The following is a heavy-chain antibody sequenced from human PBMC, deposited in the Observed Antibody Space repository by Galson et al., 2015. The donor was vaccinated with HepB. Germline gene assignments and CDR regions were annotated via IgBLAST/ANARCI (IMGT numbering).Heavy chain of an antibody. CDR1: GFTFSSYG. V-gene: IGHV3-30*02. J-gene: IGHJ4*02. Sequence: SLRLSCAASGFTFSSYGMHWVRQAPGKGLEWVAFIRYDGSNKYYADSVKGRFTISRDNAKNSLYLQMNSLRDEDTAVYYCARERRRGYSYGSLWYWGQGTLVTVSS. CDR2: IRYDGSNK. D-gene: IGHD5-18*01. CDR3: ARERRRGYSYGSLWY.